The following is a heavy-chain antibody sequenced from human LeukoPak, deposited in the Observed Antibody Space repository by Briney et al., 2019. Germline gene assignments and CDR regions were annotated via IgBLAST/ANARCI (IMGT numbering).Heavy chain of an antibody. CDR3: ARTLDLGDSSGYYFDY. V-gene: IGHV4-39*07. Sequence: SETLSLTCTVSGGSISSSSYYWGWIRQPPGKGLEWIGSIYYSGSTYYNPSLKSRVTISVDTSKNQFSLKLSSVTAADTAVYYCARTLDLGDSSGYYFDYWGQGTLVTVSS. CDR1: GGSISSSSYY. CDR2: IYYSGST. J-gene: IGHJ4*02. D-gene: IGHD3-22*01.